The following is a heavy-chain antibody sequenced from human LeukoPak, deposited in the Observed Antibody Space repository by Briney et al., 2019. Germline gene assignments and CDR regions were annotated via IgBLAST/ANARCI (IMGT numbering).Heavy chain of an antibody. D-gene: IGHD1-26*01. V-gene: IGHV3-48*04. J-gene: IGHJ3*01. CDR1: GFTFS. Sequence: GGSLRLSCAASGFTFSMNWVRQTPGKGLEWVSYISSSSSRIYYADSVKGRFTISRDNAKNSLYLQMNSLRAEDTALYYCARAGGPSIAGDDAFDFWGQGTMVTVSS. CDR3: ARAGGPSIAGDDAFDF. CDR2: ISSSSSRI.